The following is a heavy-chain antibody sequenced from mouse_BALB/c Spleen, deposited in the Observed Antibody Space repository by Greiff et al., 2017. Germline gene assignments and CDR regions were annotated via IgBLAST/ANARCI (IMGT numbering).Heavy chain of an antibody. Sequence: EVMLVESGGGLVKPGGSLKLSCAASGFTFSSYAMSWVRQSPEKRLEWVAEISSGGSYTYYPDTVTGRFTISRDNAKNTLYLEMSSLRSEDTAMYYCARLLRPPYAMDYWGQGTSVTVSS. V-gene: IGHV5-9-4*01. CDR1: GFTFSSYA. D-gene: IGHD1-2*01. CDR2: ISSGGSYT. J-gene: IGHJ4*01. CDR3: ARLLRPPYAMDY.